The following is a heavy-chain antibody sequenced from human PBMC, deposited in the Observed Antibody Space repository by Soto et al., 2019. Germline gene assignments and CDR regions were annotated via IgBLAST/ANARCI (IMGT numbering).Heavy chain of an antibody. V-gene: IGHV1-18*01. J-gene: IGHJ4*02. CDR3: ARDRYNRGSFDY. Sequence: QVQLVQSGAEVKKPGASVKVSCKASGYTFTDYGITWVRQAPGQGLQWMGWINSYNGVTNNAHSFQGRVSMTTDTSTRTAYLALSSLRSDDTAVYYCARDRYNRGSFDYWGQGSLVTVSS. D-gene: IGHD1-1*01. CDR2: INSYNGVT. CDR1: GYTFTDYG.